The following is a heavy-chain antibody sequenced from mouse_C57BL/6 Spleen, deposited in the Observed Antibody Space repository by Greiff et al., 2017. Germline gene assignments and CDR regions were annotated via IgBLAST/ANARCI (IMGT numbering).Heavy chain of an antibody. J-gene: IGHJ2*01. CDR3: AREAYVTRVLDY. Sequence: DVKLVESGGGLVKPGGSLKLSCAASGFTFSSYAMSWVRQTPEKRLEWVATISDGGSYTYYPDNVKGRFTISRDNAKNNLYLQMSHLKSEDTAMXYCAREAYVTRVLDYWGQGTTLTVSS. CDR1: GFTFSSYA. D-gene: IGHD2-12*01. V-gene: IGHV5-4*03. CDR2: ISDGGSYT.